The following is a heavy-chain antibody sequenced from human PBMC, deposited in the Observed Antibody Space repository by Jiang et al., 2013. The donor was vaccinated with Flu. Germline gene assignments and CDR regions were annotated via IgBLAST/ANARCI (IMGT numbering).Heavy chain of an antibody. CDR1: TFSSYA. D-gene: IGHD1-26*01. J-gene: IGHJ4*02. CDR2: ISYDGSNK. V-gene: IGHV3-30*04. CDR3: ARERGSYGQYYFDY. Sequence: TFSSYAMHWVRQAPGKGLEWVAVISYDGSNKYYADSVKGRFTISRDNSKNTLYLQMNSLRAEDTAVYYCARERGSYGQYYFDYWGQGTLVTVSS.